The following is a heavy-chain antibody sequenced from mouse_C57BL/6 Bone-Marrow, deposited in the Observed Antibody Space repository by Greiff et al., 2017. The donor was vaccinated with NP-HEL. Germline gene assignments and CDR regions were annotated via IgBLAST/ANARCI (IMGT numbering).Heavy chain of an antibody. CDR2: INPGSGGT. CDR1: GYAFTNYL. Sequence: VQLQQSGAELVRPGTSVKVSCKASGYAFTNYLIEWVKQRPGQGLEWIGVINPGSGGTNYNEKFKGKATLTADKSSSTAYMQLSSLTTEDSAVYFCARNLRRLRGYFDYWGQGTTLTVSS. D-gene: IGHD2-4*01. J-gene: IGHJ2*01. CDR3: ARNLRRLRGYFDY. V-gene: IGHV1-54*01.